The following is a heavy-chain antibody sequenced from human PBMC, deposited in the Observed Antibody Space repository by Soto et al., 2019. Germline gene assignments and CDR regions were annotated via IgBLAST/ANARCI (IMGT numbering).Heavy chain of an antibody. V-gene: IGHV3-64*01. D-gene: IGHD2-21*01. J-gene: IGHJ6*02. Sequence: PEGSLSLPCAASGFTFSSYAMHWVRPSPGKGLECVSAITIHGGNTDYANSVKGRFTISRDNAKNTLYLQMGSLRAEDMAVYCCARRIPFGYGMDVWGQGTTVTVAS. CDR3: ARRIPFGYGMDV. CDR1: GFTFSSYA. CDR2: ITIHGGNT.